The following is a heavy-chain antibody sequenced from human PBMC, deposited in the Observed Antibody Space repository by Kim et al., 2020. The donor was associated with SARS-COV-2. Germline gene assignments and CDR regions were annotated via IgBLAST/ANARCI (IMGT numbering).Heavy chain of an antibody. Sequence: GESLKISCKTSGYTFTTYWINWVRQMPGKGLEWMGKIDPSDSYTKYSPSFQGPVTISADKSISTVYLQWSSLKASDSAIYYCARRGRGTYHSDYWGQGTLITVSS. CDR1: GYTFTTYW. J-gene: IGHJ4*02. V-gene: IGHV5-10-1*01. CDR3: ARRGRGTYHSDY. CDR2: IDPSDSYT. D-gene: IGHD1-26*01.